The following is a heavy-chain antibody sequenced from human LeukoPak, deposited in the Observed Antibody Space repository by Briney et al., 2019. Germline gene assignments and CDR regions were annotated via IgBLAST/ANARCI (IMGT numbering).Heavy chain of an antibody. J-gene: IGHJ4*02. D-gene: IGHD3-22*01. CDR2: ISYDGSNK. V-gene: IGHV3-30-3*01. Sequence: GGSLRLSCAASGFTFSSYAMHWVRQAPGKGLEWGAVISYDGSNKYYADSVKGRFTISRDNSKNTMYLQMNSLRAEDTAVYYCARDSRITRIVVVVTLPDYGGQGTLVTVSS. CDR1: GFTFSSYA. CDR3: ARDSRITRIVVVVTLPDY.